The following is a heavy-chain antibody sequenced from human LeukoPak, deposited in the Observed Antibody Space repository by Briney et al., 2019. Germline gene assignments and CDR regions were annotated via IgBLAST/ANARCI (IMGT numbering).Heavy chain of an antibody. CDR2: INSDGSST. J-gene: IGHJ6*03. V-gene: IGHV3-74*01. CDR1: GFTFSSYW. D-gene: IGHD3-3*01. CDR3: ARVGVYDFHMDV. Sequence: GGSLRLSCAASGFTFSSYWMHWVRQAAAKGLVWVSRINSDGSSTTYADSVKGRFTISRDNAKNTLYLQMNSLRAEDTAVYYCARVGVYDFHMDVWGKGTTVTVSS.